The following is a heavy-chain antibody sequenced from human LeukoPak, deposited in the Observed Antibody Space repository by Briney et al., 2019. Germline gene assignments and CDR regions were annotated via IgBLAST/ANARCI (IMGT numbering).Heavy chain of an antibody. J-gene: IGHJ4*02. CDR3: ARGYGGNSPDY. D-gene: IGHD4-23*01. Sequence: GASVKVSCKASGYTFTSYGISWVRQAPGQGLEWMGWISAYNGNTDYSQKLQGRVTMTSDTSTSTAYMELRGLRSDDTAVYYCARGYGGNSPDYWGQGTLVTVSS. CDR2: ISAYNGNT. V-gene: IGHV1-18*01. CDR1: GYTFTSYG.